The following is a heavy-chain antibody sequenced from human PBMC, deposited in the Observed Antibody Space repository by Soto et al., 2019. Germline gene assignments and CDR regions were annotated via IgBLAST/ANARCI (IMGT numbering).Heavy chain of an antibody. J-gene: IGHJ6*02. CDR3: ARDRTLHLNYYYGMDV. CDR2: ISYDGSNK. V-gene: IGHV3-30-3*01. CDR1: GFTFSSYA. Sequence: QVQLVESGGGVVQPGRSLRLSCAASGFTFSSYAMHWVRQAPGKGLEWVAVISYDGSNKYYADSVKGRFTISRDNSKNTPYLQMNSLRAEDTAVYYCARDRTLHLNYYYGMDVWGQGTTVTVSS. D-gene: IGHD2-2*01.